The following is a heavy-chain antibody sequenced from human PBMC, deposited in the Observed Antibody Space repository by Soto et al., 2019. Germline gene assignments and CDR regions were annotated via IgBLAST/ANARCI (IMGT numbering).Heavy chain of an antibody. CDR2: ISGGGGGT. D-gene: IGHD5-18*01. CDR1: GFTLSSYA. Sequence: EVQLLESGGGLVQPGGSLRLSCAASGFTLSSYAMSWVRQAPGKGLEWVSAISGGGGGTYYADSVKGRFTISRDNSRNTLHLQMSSLRDEDTAVYYCAKIPPGYSYGYFDFDYWGQGTLVTVSS. V-gene: IGHV3-23*01. J-gene: IGHJ4*02. CDR3: AKIPPGYSYGYFDFDY.